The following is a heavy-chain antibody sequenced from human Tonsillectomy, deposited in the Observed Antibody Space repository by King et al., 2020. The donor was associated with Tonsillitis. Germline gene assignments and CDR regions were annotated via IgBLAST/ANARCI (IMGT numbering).Heavy chain of an antibody. CDR3: ARDYDFWSGHDRHFDF. J-gene: IGHJ4*02. Sequence: VQLVQSGGGVVQPGRSLRLSCAASGFDFSGYPMHWVRQAPGKGLEWVALISYDGSNTYYGSSVKGRFAVSRDNSKNTLYLQMNRLRPEDTAIYYCARDYDFWSGHDRHFDFWGQGTLVTVSS. V-gene: IGHV3-30*09. CDR2: ISYDGSNT. CDR1: GFDFSGYP. D-gene: IGHD3-3*01.